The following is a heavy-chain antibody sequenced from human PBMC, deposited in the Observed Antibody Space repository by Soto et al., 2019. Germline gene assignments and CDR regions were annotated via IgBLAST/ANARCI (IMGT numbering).Heavy chain of an antibody. D-gene: IGHD2-2*01. CDR1: GNTFTNFG. Sequence: ASVKVSCKASGNTFTNFGVTWVRQAPGQGLEWMGWISAYTDDPNYAQKVQGRVTMTIDTSTSTAYLDLRSLTSDDTAVYYCARVIPGAEAWFDPWGQGTLVTVSS. CDR2: ISAYTDDP. J-gene: IGHJ5*02. V-gene: IGHV1-18*01. CDR3: ARVIPGAEAWFDP.